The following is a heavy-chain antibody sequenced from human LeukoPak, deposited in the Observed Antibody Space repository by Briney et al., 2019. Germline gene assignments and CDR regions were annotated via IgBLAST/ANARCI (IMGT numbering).Heavy chain of an antibody. CDR1: GGSISSYY. D-gene: IGHD6-13*01. Sequence: SETLSLTCTVSGGSISSYYWSWIRQPPGKGLEYIGYIYYSASTNYNPSLKSRVTISVDTSKNQFSLKLSSVTAADTAVYYCARRGIAAAFDIWGQGTMVTVSS. V-gene: IGHV4-59*12. CDR2: IYYSAST. J-gene: IGHJ3*02. CDR3: ARRGIAAAFDI.